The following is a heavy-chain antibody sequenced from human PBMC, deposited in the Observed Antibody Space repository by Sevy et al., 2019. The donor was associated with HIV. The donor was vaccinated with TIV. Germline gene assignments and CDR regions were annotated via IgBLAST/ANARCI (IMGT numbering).Heavy chain of an antibody. CDR3: AKAENRPYSSGWYYY. V-gene: IGHV3-9*01. CDR1: GFTFDDYA. Sequence: GGSLRLSCAASGFTFDDYAMHWVRQAPGKGLEWVSGISWHSANIGYADSVKGRFTISRDNAKNSLYLQMNSLRAEDTALYYCAKAENRPYSSGWYYYWGQGTLVTVSS. CDR2: ISWHSANI. J-gene: IGHJ4*02. D-gene: IGHD6-19*01.